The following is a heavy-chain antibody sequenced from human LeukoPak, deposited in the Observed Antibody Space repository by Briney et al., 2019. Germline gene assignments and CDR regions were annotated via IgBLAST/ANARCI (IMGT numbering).Heavy chain of an antibody. CDR1: GGTFSSYA. J-gene: IGHJ4*02. CDR2: IIPIFGTA. D-gene: IGHD1-7*01. V-gene: IGHV1-69*05. Sequence: SVKVSCKASGGTFSSYAISWVRQAPGQGLEWMGGIIPIFGTANYAQKFQGRVTITTDESTSTAYMELSSLRSEDTAVYYCARELLSGWNYGGALDYWGREPWSPSPQ. CDR3: ARELLSGWNYGGALDY.